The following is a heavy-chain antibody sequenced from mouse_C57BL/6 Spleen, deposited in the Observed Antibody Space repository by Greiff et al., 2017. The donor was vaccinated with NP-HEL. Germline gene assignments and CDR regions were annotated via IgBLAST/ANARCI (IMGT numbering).Heavy chain of an antibody. V-gene: IGHV1-82*01. CDR3: ARETPRSSPFAY. D-gene: IGHD1-1*01. Sequence: QVQLKQSGPELVKPGASVKISCKASGYAFSSSWMNWVKQRPGKGLEWIGRIYPGDGDTNYNGKFKGKATLTADKSSSTAYMQLSSLTSEDSAVYVCARETPRSSPFAYWGQGTLVTVSA. CDR1: GYAFSSSW. CDR2: IYPGDGDT. J-gene: IGHJ3*01.